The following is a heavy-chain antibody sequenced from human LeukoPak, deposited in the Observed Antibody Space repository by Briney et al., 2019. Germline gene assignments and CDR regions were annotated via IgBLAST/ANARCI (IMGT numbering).Heavy chain of an antibody. CDR2: ISYDGSNK. Sequence: PGRSLRLSCAASGFTFSSYGMHWVRQAPGQGLEWVAVISYDGSNKYYADSVKGRFTISRDNSKNTLYLQMNSLRAEDTAVYYCARVPLGYYDFWSGPFDYWGQGTLVTVSS. CDR1: GFTFSSYG. CDR3: ARVPLGYYDFWSGPFDY. D-gene: IGHD3-3*01. V-gene: IGHV3-30*03. J-gene: IGHJ4*02.